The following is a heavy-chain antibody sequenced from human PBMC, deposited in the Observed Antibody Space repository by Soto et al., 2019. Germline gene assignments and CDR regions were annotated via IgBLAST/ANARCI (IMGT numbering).Heavy chain of an antibody. CDR2: INPGDSDT. D-gene: IGHD1-7*01. CDR3: ASGITGTKREYYYYGMDV. Sequence: PGESLKISCQTSGYSFINYWIGWVRQMPGKGLEWMAIINPGDSDTRYSPSFQGQVTISADKSISTAYLQWSSLKASDTAMYYCASGITGTKREYYYYGMDVWGQGTTVTVSS. V-gene: IGHV5-51*01. J-gene: IGHJ6*02. CDR1: GYSFINYW.